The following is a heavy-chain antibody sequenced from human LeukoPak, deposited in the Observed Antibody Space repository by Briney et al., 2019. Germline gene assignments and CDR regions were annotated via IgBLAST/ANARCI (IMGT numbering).Heavy chain of an antibody. D-gene: IGHD4-11*01. CDR2: ISAYNGNT. V-gene: IGHV1-18*01. CDR1: GYTFTSYG. Sequence: ASVKVSCKASGYTFTSYGISWVRQAPGQGLEWMGWISAYNGNTNYAQKLQGRVTMTTDTSTSTAYMELRSLRSEDTAVYYCARGGAPVTVTTTFDYWGQGTLVTVSS. J-gene: IGHJ4*02. CDR3: ARGGAPVTVTTTFDY.